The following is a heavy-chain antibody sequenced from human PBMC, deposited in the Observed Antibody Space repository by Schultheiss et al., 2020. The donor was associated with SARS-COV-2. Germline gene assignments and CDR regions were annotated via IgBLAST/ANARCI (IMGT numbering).Heavy chain of an antibody. V-gene: IGHV3-23*01. CDR3: AKRSGSTSYYYYYMDV. CDR2: IIGVDGNT. J-gene: IGHJ6*03. Sequence: GGSLRLSCAASGFTFSNHWMTWVRQAPGKGLEWVSGIIGVDGNTYYADSVKGRFTISRDNSKNTLYLQVSSLRAEDTAVYYCAKRSGSTSYYYYYMDVWGKGTTVTVSS. CDR1: GFTFSNHW. D-gene: IGHD2-2*01.